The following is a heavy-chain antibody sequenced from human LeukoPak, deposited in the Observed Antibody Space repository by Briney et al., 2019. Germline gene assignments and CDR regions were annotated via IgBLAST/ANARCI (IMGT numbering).Heavy chain of an antibody. CDR2: MDPSGSHK. D-gene: IGHD1-1*01. CDR1: EFIFNRSW. J-gene: IGHJ4*02. V-gene: IGHV3-7*01. Sequence: AGSLRLSCAASEFIFNRSWMNWVRQAPGKGLEWVANMDPSGSHKRYVDSVKGRFTISKDNPGTSLYLDMYDLRAEDTAIYYCAIWTSGNYWGQGTLVTVSS. CDR3: AIWTSGNY.